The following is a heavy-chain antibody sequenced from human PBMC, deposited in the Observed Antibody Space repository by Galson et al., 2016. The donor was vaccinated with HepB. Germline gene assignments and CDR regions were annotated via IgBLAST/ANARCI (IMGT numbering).Heavy chain of an antibody. Sequence: SLRLSCAASGFTFSGSVMHWVRQASGKGLEWVGRIRTKANSYATTYAASVKGRFTISRDDSKNTAYLQMNRRKTADKAGYYCTRLGRSSRSSVLSDYHMDVWGKGTTVTVSS. CDR3: TRLGRSSRSSVLSDYHMDV. D-gene: IGHD6-6*01. V-gene: IGHV3-73*01. CDR2: IRTKANSYAT. J-gene: IGHJ6*03. CDR1: GFTFSGSV.